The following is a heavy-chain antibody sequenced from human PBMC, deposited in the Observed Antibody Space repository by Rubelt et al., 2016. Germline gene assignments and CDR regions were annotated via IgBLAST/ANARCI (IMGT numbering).Heavy chain of an antibody. V-gene: IGHV4-34*01. CDR3: ASRGRYYGSGSYPPRTGIVDY. CDR2: INHSGST. D-gene: IGHD3-10*01. J-gene: IGHJ4*02. CDR1: GGSFSGYY. Sequence: QVQLQQWGAGLLKPSETLSLTCAVYGGSFSGYYWSWIRQPPGEGLEWVGEINHSGSTTYNPSLKSRVTISVDTSKNQFTLKLSSVTAADTAVYYCASRGRYYGSGSYPPRTGIVDYWGQGTLVTVSS.